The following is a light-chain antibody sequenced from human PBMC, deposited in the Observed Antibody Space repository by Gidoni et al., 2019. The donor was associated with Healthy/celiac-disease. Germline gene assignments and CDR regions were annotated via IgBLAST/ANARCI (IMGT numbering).Light chain of an antibody. CDR2: GAS. V-gene: IGKV3-20*01. CDR3: QQYGSSPPD. J-gene: IGKJ4*01. Sequence: EIVLTQSPGTLSLSPGERATLSCRASQSVSSSYLAWYQQKPGQAPRLLIYGASSRATGIPDRFSGSGSGTDFTLTISRLEPEDFAVYYCQQYGSSPPDFXGXTKVXIK. CDR1: QSVSSSY.